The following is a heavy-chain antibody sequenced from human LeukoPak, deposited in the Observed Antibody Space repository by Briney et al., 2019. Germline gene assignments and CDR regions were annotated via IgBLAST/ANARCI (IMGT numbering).Heavy chain of an antibody. V-gene: IGHV4-4*07. Sequence: SETLSLTCTVSGGSISSYYWSWIRQPAGKGLEWIGRIYTSGSTNDNPSLKSRVTMSVDTSKNQFSLKLSSVTAADTAVYYCAGQTVAGTDFDYWGQGTLVTVSS. CDR2: IYTSGST. J-gene: IGHJ4*02. CDR3: AGQTVAGTDFDY. CDR1: GGSISSYY. D-gene: IGHD6-19*01.